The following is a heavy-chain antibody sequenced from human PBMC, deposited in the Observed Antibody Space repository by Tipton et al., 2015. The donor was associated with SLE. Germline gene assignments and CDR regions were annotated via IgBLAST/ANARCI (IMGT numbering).Heavy chain of an antibody. Sequence: GLVKPSETLSLTCTVSGGSISSSSYFWGWVRQPPGKGLEWIANIFYRGSTNYNPSLKSRVTISLDTSNTHFSLKLSSVTAADTAVYYCARAHDFWNGGYAFDIWGQGTMVTVSS. CDR2: IFYRGST. J-gene: IGHJ3*02. CDR1: GGSISSSSYF. D-gene: IGHD3-3*01. V-gene: IGHV4-39*07. CDR3: ARAHDFWNGGYAFDI.